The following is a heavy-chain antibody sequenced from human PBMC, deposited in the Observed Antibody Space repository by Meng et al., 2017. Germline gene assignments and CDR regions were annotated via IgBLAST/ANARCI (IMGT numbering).Heavy chain of an antibody. CDR1: RFTFSSYA. CDR2: ISYDGSNK. J-gene: IGHJ4*02. D-gene: IGHD3-10*01. Sequence: VQLVEAGGGVVQPGRSLRLSCAASRFTFSSYAMHWVRQAPGKGLEWVAVISYDGSNKYYADSVKGRFTISRDNSKNTLYLQMNSLRAEDTAVYYCARDAFETATGSVGVDYWGQGTLVTVSS. V-gene: IGHV3-30*01. CDR3: ARDAFETATGSVGVDY.